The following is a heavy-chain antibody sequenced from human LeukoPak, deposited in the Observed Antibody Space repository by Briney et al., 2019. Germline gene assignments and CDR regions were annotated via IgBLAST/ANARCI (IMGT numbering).Heavy chain of an antibody. D-gene: IGHD3-3*01. CDR3: ARDYDFWSGPDKYYFDY. V-gene: IGHV1-18*04. CDR2: ISAYNGNT. J-gene: IGHJ4*02. Sequence: ASVKVSCKASGYTFTSYYMHWVRQAPGQGLEWMGWISAYNGNTNYAQKFQGRVTMTSDTSTSTAYMELRSLRSDDTAVFYCARDYDFWSGPDKYYFDYWGQGTLVIVSS. CDR1: GYTFTSYY.